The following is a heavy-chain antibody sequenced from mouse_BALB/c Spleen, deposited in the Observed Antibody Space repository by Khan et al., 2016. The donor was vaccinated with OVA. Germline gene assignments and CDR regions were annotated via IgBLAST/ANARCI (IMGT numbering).Heavy chain of an antibody. CDR2: ISYSGST. J-gene: IGHJ2*01. CDR3: ARTARIKY. Sequence: EVQLQESGPGLAKPSQSLSLTCTVTGYSITSGYGWNWIRQFPGNKLEWMGYISYSGSTNYNPSLKSRTSITRDTSKNQFFLQLTSVTTGETATYYCARTARIKYWGQGTTLTVSA. D-gene: IGHD1-2*01. V-gene: IGHV3-2*02. CDR1: GYSITSGYG.